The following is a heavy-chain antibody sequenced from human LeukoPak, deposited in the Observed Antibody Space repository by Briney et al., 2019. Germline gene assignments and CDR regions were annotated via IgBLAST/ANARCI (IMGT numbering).Heavy chain of an antibody. Sequence: PGGSLRLSCAVSGFTVSSIYMTWVRQAPGKGLEWVANIKQDGSAKPYVDSVKGRFTISRDNAKNSLFLQMNSLRVEDTAVYYCARDNGWSADFWGQGTLVTVSS. V-gene: IGHV3-7*03. J-gene: IGHJ4*02. CDR1: GFTVSSIY. CDR2: IKQDGSAK. CDR3: ARDNGWSADF. D-gene: IGHD2-15*01.